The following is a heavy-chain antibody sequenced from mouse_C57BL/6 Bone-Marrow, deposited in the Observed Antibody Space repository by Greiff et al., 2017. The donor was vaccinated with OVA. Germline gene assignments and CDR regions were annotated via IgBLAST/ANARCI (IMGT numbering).Heavy chain of an antibody. CDR3: ARNPYYYGSSYDYFDY. V-gene: IGHV1-81*01. CDR2: IYPRSGNT. D-gene: IGHD1-1*01. J-gene: IGHJ2*01. CDR1: GYTFTSYG. Sequence: QVQLQQSGAELARPGASVKLSCKASGYTFTSYGISWVKQRTGQGLEWIGEIYPRSGNTYYNEKFKGKATLTADKSSSTAYMELRSLTSEDSAVYFCARNPYYYGSSYDYFDYWGQGTTLTVSS.